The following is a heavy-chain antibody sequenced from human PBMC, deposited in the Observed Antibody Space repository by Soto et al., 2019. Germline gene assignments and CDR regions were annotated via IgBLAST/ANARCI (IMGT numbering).Heavy chain of an antibody. D-gene: IGHD5-18*01. CDR2: INGDYGNT. J-gene: IGHJ6*02. V-gene: IGHV1-18*01. CDR3: ARCIQGDYYYGMDV. Sequence: QAQLVQSGAEVKKPGASVKVSCKASGYTFYSHSISWVRQAPGQGLEWMGRINGDYGNTQYAQKFRGRVTMTTDTSTTTVYMELTNLRSDDTAVYYCARCIQGDYYYGMDVWGLGTTVTVSS. CDR1: GYTFYSHS.